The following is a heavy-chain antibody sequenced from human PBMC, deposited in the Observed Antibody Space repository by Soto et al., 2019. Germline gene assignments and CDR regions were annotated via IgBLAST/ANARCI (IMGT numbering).Heavy chain of an antibody. CDR2: ISYDGSNK. D-gene: IGHD2-15*01. CDR1: GFTFSSYA. V-gene: IGHV3-30*09. J-gene: IGHJ4*02. CDR3: ARDYGRGGSGGSCYSHFDY. Sequence: QVQLVESGGGVVQPGRSLRLSCAASGFTFSSYAMHWVRQAPGKGLEWVAVISYDGSNKYYADSGKGRFAISRDNSKNTLYLQMNSLRAEDTAVYYCARDYGRGGSGGSCYSHFDYWGQGTLVTVSS.